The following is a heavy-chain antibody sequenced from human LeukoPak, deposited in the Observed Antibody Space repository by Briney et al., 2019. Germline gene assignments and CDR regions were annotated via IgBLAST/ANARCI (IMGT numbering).Heavy chain of an antibody. V-gene: IGHV3-30*04. CDR1: GFTFSSYA. Sequence: GGSLRLSCAASGFTFSSYAMHWVRQAPGKGLEWVAVISYDGSNKYYADSVKGRFTISRDNSKNTLYLQMNSLRAEDTAVYYCASSPAPYCSSTSCYGNWFDPWGQGTLVTVSS. CDR3: ASSPAPYCSSTSCYGNWFDP. J-gene: IGHJ5*02. D-gene: IGHD2-2*01. CDR2: ISYDGSNK.